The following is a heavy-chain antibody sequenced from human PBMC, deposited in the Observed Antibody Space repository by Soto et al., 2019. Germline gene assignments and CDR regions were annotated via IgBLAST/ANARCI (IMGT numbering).Heavy chain of an antibody. J-gene: IGHJ3*02. Sequence: PGGSLRLSCAASGFTFSSYWMSWVRQAPGKGLEWVANIKQDGSEKYYVDSVKGRFTISRDNAKNSLYLQMNSLRAEDTAVYYCARDHGSGWYDGAFDIWGQGTMVTVSS. CDR2: IKQDGSEK. V-gene: IGHV3-7*01. CDR1: GFTFSSYW. D-gene: IGHD6-19*01. CDR3: ARDHGSGWYDGAFDI.